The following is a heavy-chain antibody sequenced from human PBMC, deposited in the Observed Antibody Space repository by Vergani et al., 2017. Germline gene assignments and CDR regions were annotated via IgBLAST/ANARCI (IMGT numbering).Heavy chain of an antibody. J-gene: IGHJ3*02. CDR3: ARDRELGYGDPDAFDI. CDR1: VGTFSSYA. D-gene: IGHD4-17*01. CDR2: IIPIFGTA. Sequence: QVKLVQSGAEVKKPGSSVKVSCKASVGTFSSYAISWVRQAPGQGLEWMGGIIPIFGTANYAQKFQGRVTITADESTSTAYMELSSLRSEDTAVYYCARDRELGYGDPDAFDIWGQGTMVTVSS. V-gene: IGHV1-69*12.